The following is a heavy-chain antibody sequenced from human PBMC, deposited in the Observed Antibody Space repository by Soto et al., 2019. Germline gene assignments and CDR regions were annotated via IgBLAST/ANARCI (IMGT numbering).Heavy chain of an antibody. J-gene: IGHJ6*02. CDR1: GGSISSGDYY. CDR3: AREADGWGYGMDV. D-gene: IGHD3-10*01. CDR2: IYYSGST. Sequence: PSETLSLTCTVSGGSISSGDYYWSWIRQPPGKGLEWIGYIYYSGSTYYNPSLKSRVTISVDTSKNQFSLKLSSVTAADTAVYYCAREADGWGYGMDVWGQGTTVTVSS. V-gene: IGHV4-30-4*01.